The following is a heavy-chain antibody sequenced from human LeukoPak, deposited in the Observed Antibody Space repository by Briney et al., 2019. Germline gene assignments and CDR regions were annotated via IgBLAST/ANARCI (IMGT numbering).Heavy chain of an antibody. V-gene: IGHV1-24*01. J-gene: IGHJ3*02. D-gene: IGHD3-22*01. Sequence: ASVKVSCKLSGYTLPELSMHWLRQAPGAGREWAGGFDPEDGETIYAQKFQGRVTMTEDTSTDTAYMALSSLRSEDTAVYYCATTSMIVPTGAAFYIWGQGTKVTVSS. CDR3: ATTSMIVPTGAAFYI. CDR1: GYTLPELS. CDR2: FDPEDGET.